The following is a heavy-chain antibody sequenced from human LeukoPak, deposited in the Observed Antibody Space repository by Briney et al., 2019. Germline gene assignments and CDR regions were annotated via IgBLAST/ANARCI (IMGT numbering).Heavy chain of an antibody. CDR3: ASVRQTSYFDY. Sequence: PGGSLRLSCAASGFTFSSYSMNWVRQAPGKGLKWVSVIYSGGSTYYADSVKGRFTISRDNSKNTLYLQMNSLRDEDTAVYYCASVRQTSYFDYWGQGTLVTVSS. V-gene: IGHV3-66*01. J-gene: IGHJ4*02. CDR1: GFTFSSYS. CDR2: IYSGGST. D-gene: IGHD6-6*01.